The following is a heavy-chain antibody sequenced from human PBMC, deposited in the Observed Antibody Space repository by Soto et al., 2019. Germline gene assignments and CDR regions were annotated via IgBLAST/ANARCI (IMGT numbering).Heavy chain of an antibody. CDR1: GVTFSSYA. CDR2: IWSDGSKK. CDR3: ARDEEP. J-gene: IGHJ5*02. Sequence: QVQLVESGGGVVQPGRSLRLSCAASGVTFSSYAMHWVRQAPGKGLEWVAVIWSDGSKKYYGDSVKGRFTISRDNSKNTLYLKMNSLNVEDTAVYYCARDEEPWGQGTLVIVS. V-gene: IGHV3-33*01.